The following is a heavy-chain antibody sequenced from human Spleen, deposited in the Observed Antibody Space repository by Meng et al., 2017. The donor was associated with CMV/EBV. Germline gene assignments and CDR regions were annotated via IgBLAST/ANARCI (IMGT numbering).Heavy chain of an antibody. CDR3: VGSTRSGAFDY. CDR2: IWYDGTKK. CDR1: GFAFSTYV. D-gene: IGHD2-2*01. Sequence: SCAASGFAFSTYVMHWVRQAPGKGLERVSVIWYDGTKKYYADSVKGRCTISRDNPKNTLFLQINTLRAEDTAVYYCVGSTRSGAFDYWGQGTLVTVSS. J-gene: IGHJ4*02. V-gene: IGHV3-33*01.